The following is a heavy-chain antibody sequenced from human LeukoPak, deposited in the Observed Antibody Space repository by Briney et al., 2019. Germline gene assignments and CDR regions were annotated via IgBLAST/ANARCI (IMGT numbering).Heavy chain of an antibody. CDR3: ASSVVRYYFDY. CDR1: ARSISSSSYY. Sequence: SETLSLTCTVSARSISSSSYYWGWIRQPPGKGLEWIGSIYYSGSTYYNPYLKSRVTISVDTSKNQFSLKLSSVTAADTAVYYCASSVVRYYFDYWGQGTLVTVSS. CDR2: IYYSGST. D-gene: IGHD5-24*01. V-gene: IGHV4-39*01. J-gene: IGHJ4*02.